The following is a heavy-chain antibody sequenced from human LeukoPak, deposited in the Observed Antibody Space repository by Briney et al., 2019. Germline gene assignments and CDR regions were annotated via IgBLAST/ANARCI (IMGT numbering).Heavy chain of an antibody. CDR3: ARHGDYGDYEYFQH. J-gene: IGHJ1*01. Sequence: SETLSLTCAVYGGSFSGYYWSWVRQPPGKGLEWIGEINHSGSTNYNPSLKSRVTISVDTSKNQFSLKLSFLTAADTAVYYCARHGDYGDYEYFQHWGQGTLVTVSS. CDR2: INHSGST. V-gene: IGHV4-34*01. CDR1: GGSFSGYY. D-gene: IGHD4-17*01.